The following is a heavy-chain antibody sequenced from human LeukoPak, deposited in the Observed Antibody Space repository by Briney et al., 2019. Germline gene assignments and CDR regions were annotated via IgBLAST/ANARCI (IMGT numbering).Heavy chain of an antibody. CDR3: ARVVVVSRAVDY. V-gene: IGHV1-69*05. CDR2: IIPIFGTA. D-gene: IGHD2-21*01. CDR1: GGTFSSYA. J-gene: IGHJ4*02. Sequence: GASVKVSCKASGGTFSSYAISWVRQAPGQGLEWMGGIIPIFGTANYAQKFQGRVTITTDESTSTAYMELSSLRSEDTAVYYCARVVVVSRAVDYWGQGTLVTVSS.